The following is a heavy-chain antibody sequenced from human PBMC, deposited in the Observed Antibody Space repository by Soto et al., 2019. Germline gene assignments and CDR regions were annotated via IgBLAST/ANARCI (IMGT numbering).Heavy chain of an antibody. D-gene: IGHD2-15*01. Sequence: EVQLVESGGGLVKPGGSLRLSCVDSGFTFSDYSMNWVRQTPGQGLEWVASISSTSNYIYYADSVKGRFTISRDNAKSSLYLQMSSLRAEDTAVYYCARDLNCCGGSCYSDWFDPWGQGTLVTVSS. V-gene: IGHV3-21*01. CDR3: ARDLNCCGGSCYSDWFDP. CDR1: GFTFSDYS. J-gene: IGHJ5*02. CDR2: ISSTSNYI.